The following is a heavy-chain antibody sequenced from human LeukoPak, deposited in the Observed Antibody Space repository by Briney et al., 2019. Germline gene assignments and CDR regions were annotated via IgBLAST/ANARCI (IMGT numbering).Heavy chain of an antibody. V-gene: IGHV5-51*01. CDR1: ENNLPNYG. Sequence: GEPRKIYCKGSENNLPNYGMAWVGQIPGQGLGWMGIIYPGDSDTRYSPSFQGQVTISADKSINTAYLQWISLKASDTAMYYCARQKVVVSATRGYFDLWGRGTLVTVSS. CDR2: IYPGDSDT. CDR3: ARQKVVVSATRGYFDL. D-gene: IGHD2-15*01. J-gene: IGHJ2*01.